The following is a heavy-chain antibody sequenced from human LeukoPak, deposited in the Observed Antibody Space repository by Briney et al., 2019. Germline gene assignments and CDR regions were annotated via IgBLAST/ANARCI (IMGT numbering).Heavy chain of an antibody. Sequence: SETLSLTCAVYGGSFSGYYWSWIRQPPGKGLEWIGEINHSGSTNYNPSLKSRVTISVDTSKNQFSLKLSSVTAADTAAYYCARGPYYDFWSGYYTGVRRGNRFDPWGQGTLVTVSS. CDR3: ARGPYYDFWSGYYTGVRRGNRFDP. D-gene: IGHD3-3*01. CDR2: INHSGST. CDR1: GGSFSGYY. V-gene: IGHV4-34*01. J-gene: IGHJ5*02.